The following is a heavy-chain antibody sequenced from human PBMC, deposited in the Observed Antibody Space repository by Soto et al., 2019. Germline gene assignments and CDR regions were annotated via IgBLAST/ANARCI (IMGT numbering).Heavy chain of an antibody. D-gene: IGHD5-18*01. CDR2: IIPIFGTA. Sequence: QVQLVQSGAEVKKPGSSVKVSCKASGGTFSSYAISWVRQAPGQGLEWMGGIIPIFGTANYAQKFQGRVTITADESTSTAYMELSRLRSEDTAVYYCARDRDVDTAMVTSYNWFDPWGQGTLVTVSS. CDR1: GGTFSSYA. J-gene: IGHJ5*02. V-gene: IGHV1-69*01. CDR3: ARDRDVDTAMVTSYNWFDP.